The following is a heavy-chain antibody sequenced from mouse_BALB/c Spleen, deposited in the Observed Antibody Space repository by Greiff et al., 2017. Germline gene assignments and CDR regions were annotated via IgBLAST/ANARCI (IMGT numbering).Heavy chain of an antibody. D-gene: IGHD2-14*01. CDR3: NADYRYDEGYYYAMDY. Sequence: EVQLQQSGAELVRSGASVKLSCTASGFNIKDYYMHWVKQRPEQGLEWIGWIDPENGDTEYAPKFQGKATMTADTSSNTAYLQLSSLTSEDTAVYYCNADYRYDEGYYYAMDYWGQGTSVTVSS. CDR1: GFNIKDYY. V-gene: IGHV14-4*02. J-gene: IGHJ4*01. CDR2: IDPENGDT.